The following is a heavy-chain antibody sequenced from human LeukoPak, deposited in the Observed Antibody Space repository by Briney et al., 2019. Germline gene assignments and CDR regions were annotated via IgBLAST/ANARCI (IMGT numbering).Heavy chain of an antibody. CDR3: ARADFWSGLYYFDY. CDR2: ISSSSSSYI. V-gene: IGHV3-21*01. CDR1: GFTFSSYS. D-gene: IGHD3-3*01. Sequence: KTGGSLRLSCAASGFTFSSYSMNWVRQAPGKGLEWVSSISSSSSSYIYYADSVKGRFTISRDNAKNSLYLQMNSLRAEDTAVYYCARADFWSGLYYFDYWGQGTLVTVSS. J-gene: IGHJ4*02.